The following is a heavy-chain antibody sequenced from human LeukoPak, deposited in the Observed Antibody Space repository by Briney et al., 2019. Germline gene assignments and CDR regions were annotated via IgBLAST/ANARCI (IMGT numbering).Heavy chain of an antibody. V-gene: IGHV1-24*01. CDR2: FDPEDGET. CDR3: ATATRLQWSAQGPPYNWFDP. J-gene: IGHJ5*02. D-gene: IGHD2-15*01. Sequence: ASVKVSCKTSGYTFTNNAINWVRQAPGQGLEWMGGFDPEDGETIYAQKFQGRVTMTEDTSTDTAYMELSSLRSEDTAVYYCATATRLQWSAQGPPYNWFDPWGQGTLVTVSS. CDR1: GYTFTNNA.